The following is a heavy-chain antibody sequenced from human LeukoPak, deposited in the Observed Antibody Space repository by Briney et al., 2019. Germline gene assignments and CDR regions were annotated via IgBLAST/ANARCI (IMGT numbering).Heavy chain of an antibody. Sequence: SETLSLTCTVSGGSISSYYWSWIRQPPGKGLEWIGYIYYSGSTNYNPSFKSRVTISVDTSKNQFSLKLSSVTAADTAVYYCARVVGRDTACIDYWGQGTLVTVSS. V-gene: IGHV4-59*01. J-gene: IGHJ4*02. CDR2: IYYSGST. D-gene: IGHD5-18*01. CDR3: ARVVGRDTACIDY. CDR1: GGSISSYY.